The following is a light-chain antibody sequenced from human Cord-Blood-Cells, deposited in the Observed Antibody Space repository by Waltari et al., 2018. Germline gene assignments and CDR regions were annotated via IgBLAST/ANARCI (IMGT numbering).Light chain of an antibody. J-gene: IGKJ4*01. Sequence: DIQMTQSPSSLSASVGDRVTITCQASQDISNYLNWYQQKPGKDPKLLIYDASNLETGVPSRFSGSGSGTDFTVTNSSLQPEDIATYYCQQYDNLPLTFGGGTKVEIQ. CDR1: QDISNY. V-gene: IGKV1-33*01. CDR2: DAS. CDR3: QQYDNLPLT.